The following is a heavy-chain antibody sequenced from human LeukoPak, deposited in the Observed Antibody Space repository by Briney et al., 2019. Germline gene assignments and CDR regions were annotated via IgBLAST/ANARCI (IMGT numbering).Heavy chain of an antibody. CDR3: TTAWRDETDRYFDY. CDR2: IKRESDGGTV. V-gene: IGHV3-15*01. J-gene: IGHJ4*02. CDR1: GFIFANAG. D-gene: IGHD3-16*02. Sequence: GGSLRLSCGVSGFIFANAGMTWLRQAPGKGLEWVGPIKRESDGGTVDYAAPLKGRFTISRDDSQNMAFLEMTNLKAEDTALYYCTTAWRDETDRYFDYWGQGTLVTVSS.